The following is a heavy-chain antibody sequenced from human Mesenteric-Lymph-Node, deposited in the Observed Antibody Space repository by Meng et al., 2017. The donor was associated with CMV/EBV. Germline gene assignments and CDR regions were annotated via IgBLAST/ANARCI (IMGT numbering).Heavy chain of an antibody. CDR2: INTNTGNP. V-gene: IGHV7-4-1*02. Sequence: SFTASASAFTRCTLHCVRQAPGRGLEWMGWINTNTGNPTYGQGFTGRFAFSLDTSVSTAYLQISSLEAEDTAVYYCARYTTNWSALDYWGQGTLVTVSS. CDR1: ASAFTRCT. CDR3: ARYTTNWSALDY. D-gene: IGHD1-1*01. J-gene: IGHJ4*02.